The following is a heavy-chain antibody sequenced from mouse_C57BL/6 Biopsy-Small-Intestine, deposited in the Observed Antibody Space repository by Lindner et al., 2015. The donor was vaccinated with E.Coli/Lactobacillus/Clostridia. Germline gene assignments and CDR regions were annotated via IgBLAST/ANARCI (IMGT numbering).Heavy chain of an antibody. CDR3: ARGNGGYYTDY. D-gene: IGHD1-1*02. Sequence: VQLQESGPELVKPGASVKMSCKASGYTFTSYVMHWVKQKPGQGLEWIGYINPYNDGAKYNEKFKGKATLTSDKSSSTAYMELSSLTSEDSVVYYCARGNGGYYTDYWGQGTTLTVSS. CDR1: GYTFTSYV. CDR2: INPYNDGA. V-gene: IGHV1-14*01. J-gene: IGHJ2*01.